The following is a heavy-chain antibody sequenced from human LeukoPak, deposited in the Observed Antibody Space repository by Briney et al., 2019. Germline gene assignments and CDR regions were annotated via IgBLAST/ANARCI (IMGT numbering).Heavy chain of an antibody. J-gene: IGHJ4*02. CDR1: GFTFSSYG. CDR2: FSGSGDST. D-gene: IGHD3-10*01. CDR3: ARDLYGSAEY. V-gene: IGHV3-23*01. Sequence: GGSLRLSCAASGFTFSSYGMSCVRQAPGKGLEWVSTFSGSGDSTYYADSVKGRFTISRDNSKNTLYLQMNSLGAEDTAVYHCARDLYGSAEYWGQGTLVTVSS.